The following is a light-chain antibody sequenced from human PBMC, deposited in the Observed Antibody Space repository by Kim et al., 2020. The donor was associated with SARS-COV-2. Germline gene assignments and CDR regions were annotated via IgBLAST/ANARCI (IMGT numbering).Light chain of an antibody. CDR1: QDISNY. V-gene: IGKV1-33*01. CDR3: QQYDNLPT. Sequence: LSAYVGGRVTITCQASQDISNYLNWYQQKPGKAPKLLIYDASNLETGVPSRFSGSGSGTDFTFTISSLQPEDIVTYYCQQYDNLPTFGQGTKLEI. J-gene: IGKJ2*01. CDR2: DAS.